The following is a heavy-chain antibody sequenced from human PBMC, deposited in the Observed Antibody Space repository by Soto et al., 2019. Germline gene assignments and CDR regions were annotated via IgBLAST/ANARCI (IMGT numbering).Heavy chain of an antibody. V-gene: IGHV1-2*02. CDR2: INPHTGGT. Sequence: QVQLVQSGAEVKKPGASVKVSCRASGYTFTRYSLHWVRQAPGQGLEWMGWINPHTGGTRFAQKFEGRVTLTLDTSVRTVYMELSRLRSDDTAVFYCSVYFDDLQEASFWGQGTLVTVTS. CDR1: GYTFTRYS. D-gene: IGHD1-1*01. J-gene: IGHJ4*02. CDR3: SVYFDDLQEASF.